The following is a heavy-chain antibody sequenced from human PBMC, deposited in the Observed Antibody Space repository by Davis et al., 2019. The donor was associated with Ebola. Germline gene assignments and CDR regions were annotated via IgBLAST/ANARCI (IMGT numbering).Heavy chain of an antibody. CDR2: INHSGST. CDR3: ARPWYSGTYYDAYDI. Sequence: MPSETLSLTCAVYGGSFSGYYWSWIRQPPGKGLEWIGEINHSGSTNYNPSLKSRVTISVDTSKNQFSLKLSSLTAADTAVYYCARPWYSGTYYDAYDIWGQGTMVAVSS. V-gene: IGHV4-34*01. D-gene: IGHD1-26*01. J-gene: IGHJ3*02. CDR1: GGSFSGYY.